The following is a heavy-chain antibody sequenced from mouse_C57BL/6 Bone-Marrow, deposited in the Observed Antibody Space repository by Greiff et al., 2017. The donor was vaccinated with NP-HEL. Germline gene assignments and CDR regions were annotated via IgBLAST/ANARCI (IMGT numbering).Heavy chain of an antibody. Sequence: EVNVVESGGGLVKPGGSLKLSCAASGFTFSDYGMHWVRQAPEKGLEWVAYISSGSSTIYYADTVKGRFTISRDNAKNTLFLQMTSLRSEDTAMYYCARDSPYSYYYGSRGYFDVWGTGTTVTVSS. CDR2: ISSGSSTI. V-gene: IGHV5-17*01. CDR3: ARDSPYSYYYGSRGYFDV. CDR1: GFTFSDYG. D-gene: IGHD1-1*01. J-gene: IGHJ1*03.